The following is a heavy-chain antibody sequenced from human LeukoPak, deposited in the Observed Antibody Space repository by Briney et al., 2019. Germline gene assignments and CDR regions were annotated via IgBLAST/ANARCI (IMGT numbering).Heavy chain of an antibody. V-gene: IGHV1-2*02. Sequence: ASVKVSCKASGYTFTDYYMHWVRQAPGQGLEWMGWINPNSGDTNYAQKFQGRATMTRDTSISTAYMELSRLRSDDTAVYYCARALMTTVVTTSGGDIWGQGTMVTVSS. D-gene: IGHD4-23*01. CDR3: ARALMTTVVTTSGGDI. CDR1: GYTFTDYY. J-gene: IGHJ3*02. CDR2: INPNSGDT.